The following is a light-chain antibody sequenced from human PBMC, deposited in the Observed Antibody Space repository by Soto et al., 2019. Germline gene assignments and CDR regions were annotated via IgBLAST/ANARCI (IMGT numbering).Light chain of an antibody. V-gene: IGKV1-39*01. CDR1: QSISSY. Sequence: DIQMTQSPSSLSAPVGDRVTITCRASQSISSYLSWYQHKPGKAPKLLIYAASSLQSGVPSRFSGSGSGTNFTLTISSLQPEDFATYYCQQSYGPPYTFGQGTKREI. CDR3: QQSYGPPYT. CDR2: AAS. J-gene: IGKJ2*01.